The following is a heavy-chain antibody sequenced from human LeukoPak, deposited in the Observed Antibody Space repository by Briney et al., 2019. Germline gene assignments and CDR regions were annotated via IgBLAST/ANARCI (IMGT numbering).Heavy chain of an antibody. Sequence: GGSLRLSCAAPGITFSNYNMNWVRQAPGKGLEWVSFISTSSSYIYYADSVRGRFTISRDNSKNSLYLQMNSLRAEDTAVYYCARQQWLDGAYYFDYWGQGTLVTVSS. V-gene: IGHV3-21*01. CDR2: ISTSSSYI. CDR3: ARQQWLDGAYYFDY. CDR1: GITFSNYN. J-gene: IGHJ4*02. D-gene: IGHD6-19*01.